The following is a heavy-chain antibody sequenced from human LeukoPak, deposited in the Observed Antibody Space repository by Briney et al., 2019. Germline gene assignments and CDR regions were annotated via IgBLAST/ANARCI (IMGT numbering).Heavy chain of an antibody. CDR2: INQSGNT. J-gene: IGHJ5*02. D-gene: IGHD3-3*01. V-gene: IGHV4-34*01. CDR3: ARDLVTRLNQYYDFWRFDP. CDR1: GESFSGYY. Sequence: SETLSLTCAVYGESFSGYYWNWIRQSPGKGLEWIGEINQSGNTNYNPSLKSRVTMSVDTSKNQFSLRLSSVTAADTAVYYCARDLVTRLNQYYDFWRFDPWGQGTLVTVSS.